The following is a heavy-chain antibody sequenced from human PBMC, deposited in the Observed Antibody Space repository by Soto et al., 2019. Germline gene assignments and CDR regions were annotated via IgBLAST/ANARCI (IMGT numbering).Heavy chain of an antibody. D-gene: IGHD4-17*01. CDR3: AKSSYGDYHMN. Sequence: GSLRRACSASGSTFSSYGMHWVRQAPGKGLEWVVVISYDGSNKYYADSVKGRFTISRDNSKNTLYLQMNSLRAEDTAVYYCAKSSYGDYHMNWGQGTLVTVSS. CDR1: GSTFSSYG. CDR2: ISYDGSNK. J-gene: IGHJ4*02. V-gene: IGHV3-30*18.